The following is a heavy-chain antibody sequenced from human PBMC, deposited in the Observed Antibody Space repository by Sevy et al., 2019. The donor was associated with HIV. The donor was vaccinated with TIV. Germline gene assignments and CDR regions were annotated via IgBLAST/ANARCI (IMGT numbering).Heavy chain of an antibody. CDR2: IYFSGTT. J-gene: IGHJ4*02. Sequence: SETLSLTCTVSGGSISGGGYYWSWIRQHPGRGLEWIGYIYFSGTTYYNPSLKSRLTISVDTFKNQFSLMLSSVTAADTAVYYCARVNPMVRGVITIFDSWGQGTLVTVSS. D-gene: IGHD3-10*01. CDR3: ARVNPMVRGVITIFDS. CDR1: GGSISGGGYY. V-gene: IGHV4-31*03.